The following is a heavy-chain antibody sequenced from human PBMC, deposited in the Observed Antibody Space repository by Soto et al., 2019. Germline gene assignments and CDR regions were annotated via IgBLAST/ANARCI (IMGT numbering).Heavy chain of an antibody. CDR1: GFTFRSSG. J-gene: IGHJ6*02. Sequence: QVQLVESGGGVVQPGRSLRLSCAASGFTFRSSGMHWVRQAPGKGLEWVAVISHDGGNKYYGDSVRGRFTISRDNSNNTLYLEMKSLRVEDTAVYYCAKVRFGRGILSNTMDVWGQGTTVTVSS. D-gene: IGHD3-16*01. CDR3: AKVRFGRGILSNTMDV. V-gene: IGHV3-30*18. CDR2: ISHDGGNK.